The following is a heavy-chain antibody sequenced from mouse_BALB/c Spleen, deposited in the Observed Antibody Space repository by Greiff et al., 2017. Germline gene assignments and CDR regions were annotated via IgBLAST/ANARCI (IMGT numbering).Heavy chain of an antibody. D-gene: IGHD1-1*01. Sequence: EVQRVESGGGLVQPKGSLKLSCAASGFTFNTYAMNWVRQAPGKGLEWVARIRSKSNNYATYYADSVKDRFTISRDDSQSMLYLQMNNLKTEDTAMYYCVRQGYGSRENAMDYWGQGTSVTVSS. J-gene: IGHJ4*01. V-gene: IGHV10-1*02. CDR1: GFTFNTYA. CDR3: VRQGYGSRENAMDY. CDR2: IRSKSNNYAT.